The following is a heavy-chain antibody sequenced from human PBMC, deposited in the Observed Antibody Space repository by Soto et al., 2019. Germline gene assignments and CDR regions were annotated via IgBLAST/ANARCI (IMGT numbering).Heavy chain of an antibody. D-gene: IGHD6-13*01. CDR3: ALCSGWYGQCYFDC. J-gene: IGHJ4*02. V-gene: IGHV3-53*01. CDR1: GFIVSASY. Sequence: DVQLVEPGGGLIQPGGSLRLSCAATGFIVSASYMSWVRQAPGKGLEWFSVIYSDGRTYYADSVKGRFTISRDNSKNTLYLQMNSLSAEDTAVYYCALCSGWYGQCYFDCWGQGTLVTVSS. CDR2: IYSDGRT.